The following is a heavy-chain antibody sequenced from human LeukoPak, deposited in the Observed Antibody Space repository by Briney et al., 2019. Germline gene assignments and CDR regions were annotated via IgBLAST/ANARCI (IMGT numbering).Heavy chain of an antibody. CDR3: ARDGGIAAAGSNYYYGMDV. V-gene: IGHV4-61*01. J-gene: IGHJ6*04. CDR2: IYYSGST. D-gene: IGHD6-13*01. Sequence: SENLSRTGTVSGGSVSSGSYDWSWIRQPPGKGLEWIGDIYYSGSTNYNPALKSRVSISVDTSKNQFSLKLSSVTAADTAVYYCARDGGIAAAGSNYYYGMDVWGKGTTVTVSS. CDR1: GGSVSSGSYD.